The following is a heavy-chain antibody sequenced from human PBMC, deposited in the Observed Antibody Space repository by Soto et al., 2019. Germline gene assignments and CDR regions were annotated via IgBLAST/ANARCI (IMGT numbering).Heavy chain of an antibody. J-gene: IGHJ4*02. D-gene: IGHD1-20*01. CDR3: ARELNWKGVDY. Sequence: QVQLVQSGAEVKKPGASVKVSCKASGYTFTSYDINWVRQATGQGLEWMGWMNPNSGNTGYAQKFQGRVPMTRNTSISTAYMALSRLISDDTAVYYCARELNWKGVDYWGQGTLVTVSS. V-gene: IGHV1-8*01. CDR2: MNPNSGNT. CDR1: GYTFTSYD.